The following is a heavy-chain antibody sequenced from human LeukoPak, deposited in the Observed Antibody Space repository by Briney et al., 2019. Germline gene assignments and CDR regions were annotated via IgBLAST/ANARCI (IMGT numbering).Heavy chain of an antibody. Sequence: GGSLRLSCAASGFTFSSYEMNWVRQAPGKGLEWVSYISSSGSTIYYADSVKGRFTISRDNAKNSLYLQMNSLRAEDTAVYYCARKGGKDWDAFDIWGQGTMVTVSS. D-gene: IGHD4-23*01. J-gene: IGHJ3*02. V-gene: IGHV3-48*03. CDR3: ARKGGKDWDAFDI. CDR2: ISSSGSTI. CDR1: GFTFSSYE.